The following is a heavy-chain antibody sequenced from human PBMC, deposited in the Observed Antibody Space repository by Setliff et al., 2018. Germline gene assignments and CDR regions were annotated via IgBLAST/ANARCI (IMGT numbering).Heavy chain of an antibody. CDR3: ARRTEYYNFWSGYYGY. J-gene: IGHJ4*02. Sequence: SETLSLTCAVSGYSISSGYYWGWIRQPPGKGLEWIGSIYHSGSTYYNPSLKSRVTISVDTSKNQFSLKLSSVTAADTAVYYCARRTEYYNFWSGYYGYWGQGTLVTVPQ. D-gene: IGHD3-3*01. V-gene: IGHV4-38-2*01. CDR2: IYHSGST. CDR1: GYSISSGYY.